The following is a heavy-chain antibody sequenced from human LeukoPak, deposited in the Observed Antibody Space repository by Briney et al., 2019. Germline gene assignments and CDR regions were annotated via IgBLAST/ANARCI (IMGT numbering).Heavy chain of an antibody. J-gene: IGHJ4*02. CDR3: AKGGESYRTGLDY. CDR2: ISGSGGRT. CDR1: GFTFRSYA. V-gene: IGHV3-23*01. Sequence: PGGSLRLSCAASGFTFRSYAMSWVRQAPGKGLEWVSAISGSGGRTYHADSVKGRFTISRDNSKNTLYLQMNSLRAEDTAVYYCAKGGESYRTGLDYWGQGTLVTVSS. D-gene: IGHD1-26*01.